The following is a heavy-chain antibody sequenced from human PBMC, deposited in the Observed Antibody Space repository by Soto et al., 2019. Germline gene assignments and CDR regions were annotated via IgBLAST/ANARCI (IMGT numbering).Heavy chain of an antibody. J-gene: IGHJ4*02. CDR2: TTYTDGDK. CDR3: AIGSGDSDPDNRIFDH. V-gene: IGHV3-23*01. D-gene: IGHD1-26*01. Sequence: AACLRLSCVASGITFRSRVMRWVRQAQGGGLEWVSTTTYTDGDKKYADAVRRRFTIARDNSKNTPYRQMGSRTAADSAVSFCAIGSGDSDPDNRIFDHWGRGTRVTVTS. CDR1: GITFRSRV.